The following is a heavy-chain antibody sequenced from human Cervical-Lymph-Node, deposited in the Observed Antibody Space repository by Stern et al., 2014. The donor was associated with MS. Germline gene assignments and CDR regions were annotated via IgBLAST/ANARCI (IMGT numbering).Heavy chain of an antibody. CDR2: VNPDSGST. J-gene: IGHJ6*02. Sequence: QLVQSGAEVKKPGASVKVSCKASGYTFTDYYVHWVRQAPGQGLECMGWVNPDSGSTKYAQKYQDSVTMTRDTSISTAYMELTRLRSDDTAVYYCARAYGSGTFLGMDVWGQGTTVIVSS. CDR1: GYTFTDYY. V-gene: IGHV1-2*04. D-gene: IGHD3-10*01. CDR3: ARAYGSGTFLGMDV.